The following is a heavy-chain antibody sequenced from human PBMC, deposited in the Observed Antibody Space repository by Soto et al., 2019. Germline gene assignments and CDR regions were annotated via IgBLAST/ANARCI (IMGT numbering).Heavy chain of an antibody. Sequence: SVKVSCKASGYTFTTYAMHWVLQAPGQRLEWMGWINTGNGNTKYSQKFQGRVTITGDTSASTVYMELSSLRSEDSAVYYCARLAASGSYDYWGQGTLVTVSS. CDR1: GYTFTTYA. CDR3: ARLAASGSYDY. V-gene: IGHV1-3*04. CDR2: INTGNGNT. J-gene: IGHJ4*02. D-gene: IGHD3-10*01.